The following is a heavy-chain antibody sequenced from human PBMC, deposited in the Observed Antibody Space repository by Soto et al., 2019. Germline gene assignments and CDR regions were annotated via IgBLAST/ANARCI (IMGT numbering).Heavy chain of an antibody. CDR1: GYNFTSYG. V-gene: IGHV1-3*05. Sequence: QVQLVQSGAEEKKPGASVKVSFKTSGYNFTSYGMHWVREAPGQRLEWMGWINAGNGNTKYSQKFQGRVTITRDTSASTAYMELSSLRSEDTAVYYCAREGGSSPGDYWGQGTLVTVSS. J-gene: IGHJ4*02. CDR2: INAGNGNT. CDR3: AREGGSSPGDY. D-gene: IGHD2-2*01.